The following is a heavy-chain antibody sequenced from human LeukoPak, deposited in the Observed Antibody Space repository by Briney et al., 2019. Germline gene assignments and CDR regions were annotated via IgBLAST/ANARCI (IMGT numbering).Heavy chain of an antibody. CDR1: GFTFSYYA. CDR2: ISGSGGST. D-gene: IGHD3-22*01. Sequence: GGSLRLSCAASGFTFSYYAMSWVRQAPGEGLEWVSDISGSGGSTYYTDSVKGRFTISRDNSTNTVYLQMSSLRAEDTAVYYCAKGASEYSDSSGQVDHWGQGTLVTVSS. J-gene: IGHJ5*02. CDR3: AKGASEYSDSSGQVDH. V-gene: IGHV3-23*01.